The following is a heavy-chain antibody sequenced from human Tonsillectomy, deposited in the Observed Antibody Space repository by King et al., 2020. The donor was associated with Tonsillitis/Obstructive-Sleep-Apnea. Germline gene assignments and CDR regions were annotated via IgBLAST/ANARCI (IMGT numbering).Heavy chain of an antibody. Sequence: VQLVESGGGLVKPGRSLRLSCTASGFTFGDYAMSWFRQAPGTGLEWGGFIRSKAYGGTTEYAASVRGRFTISRDDAKSIAYLQMNSLKTEDTAVYYCTRGTYDFWSGYYGGDYYYYYMDVWGKGTTVTVSS. CDR3: TRGTYDFWSGYYGGDYYYYYMDV. CDR2: IRSKAYGGTT. CDR1: GFTFGDYA. D-gene: IGHD3-3*01. V-gene: IGHV3-49*05. J-gene: IGHJ6*03.